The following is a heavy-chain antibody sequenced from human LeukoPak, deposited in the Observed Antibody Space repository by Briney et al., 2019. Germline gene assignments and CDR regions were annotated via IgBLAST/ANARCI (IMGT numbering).Heavy chain of an antibody. Sequence: PGGSLRLSCAASGFTFSSSAIHWVRQAPGKGLEWVAVISYEGGNKYYADCVKGRFTIYRDISKNTLYLQMNSLRAEDTSVYYCARDGRGGLISGAIRWLDPWGQGTLVTVSS. CDR2: ISYEGGNK. CDR1: GFTFSSSA. J-gene: IGHJ5*02. V-gene: IGHV3-30*04. D-gene: IGHD2-21*01. CDR3: ARDGRGGLISGAIRWLDP.